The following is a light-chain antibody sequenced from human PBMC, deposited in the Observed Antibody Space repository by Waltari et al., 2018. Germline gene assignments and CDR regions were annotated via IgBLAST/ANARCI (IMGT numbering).Light chain of an antibody. Sequence: TQMTHSPSTLSPSVGDRVTITCRASQSISNWLAWYQQKPGKAPKLLIYKASTLESGVPSRFSCSGSGTEFTLTIISLQPDDFATYYCQQYNSYSLLTFGGGTKVEIK. J-gene: IGKJ4*01. CDR2: KAS. V-gene: IGKV1-5*03. CDR1: QSISNW. CDR3: QQYNSYSLLT.